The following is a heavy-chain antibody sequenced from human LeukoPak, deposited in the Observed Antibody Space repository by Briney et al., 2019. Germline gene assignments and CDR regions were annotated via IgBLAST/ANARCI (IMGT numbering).Heavy chain of an antibody. CDR2: IKQDGSEK. CDR3: ARGLVEMATIYFDY. D-gene: IGHD5-24*01. Sequence: GGSLRLSCAASGFTFSSYWMSWVRQAPGKGLEWVANIKQDGSEKYYVDSVKGRFTISRDNAKNSLYLQMNSLRAEDTAVYYCARGLVEMATIYFDYWGQGTLVTVSS. J-gene: IGHJ4*02. V-gene: IGHV3-7*03. CDR1: GFTFSSYW.